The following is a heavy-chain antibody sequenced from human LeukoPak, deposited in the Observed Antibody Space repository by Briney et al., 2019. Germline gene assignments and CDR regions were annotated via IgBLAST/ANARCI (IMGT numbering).Heavy chain of an antibody. Sequence: GGSLRLSCAASGFTFSRHGMHWVRQAPGKGLGWVAFIRYDGSDKYYADSVKGRFTISRDYSENTLYLQMNSLRPEDTAVYYCAKGFYYCSDGCPQYYYYMDVWGKGTTVIVSS. V-gene: IGHV3-30*02. CDR2: IRYDGSDK. J-gene: IGHJ6*03. D-gene: IGHD2-15*01. CDR3: AKGFYYCSDGCPQYYYYMDV. CDR1: GFTFSRHG.